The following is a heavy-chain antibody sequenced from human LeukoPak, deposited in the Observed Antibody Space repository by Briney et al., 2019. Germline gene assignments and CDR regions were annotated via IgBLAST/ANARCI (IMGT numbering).Heavy chain of an antibody. D-gene: IGHD3-10*01. CDR1: GFTFSSYV. Sequence: PGGSLRLSCAASGFTFSSYVMHWVRQAPGKGLEWVAIISYDGSNEYYADSVKGRFTISRDNSKNTLYLQMNSLRAEDTAVYYCAKGSGSGVVRGVMYYFDYWGQGTLVTVSS. V-gene: IGHV3-30*04. CDR2: ISYDGSNE. J-gene: IGHJ4*02. CDR3: AKGSGSGVVRGVMYYFDY.